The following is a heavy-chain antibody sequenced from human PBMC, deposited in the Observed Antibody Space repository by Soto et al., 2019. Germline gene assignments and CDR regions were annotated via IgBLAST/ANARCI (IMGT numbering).Heavy chain of an antibody. D-gene: IGHD3-9*01. CDR2: ISAAGDP. V-gene: IGHV3-13*05. CDR3: AKDIRHFDWSIPDV. J-gene: IGHJ6*02. CDR1: GFTFRNYD. Sequence: GGSLRLSCEASGFTFRNYDMHWVRQGTGKGLEWVSGISAAGDPDYADSGKGRFTISRDNSKNTLYLQMNSLRAEDTAVYYCAKDIRHFDWSIPDVWGQGSTVTGSS.